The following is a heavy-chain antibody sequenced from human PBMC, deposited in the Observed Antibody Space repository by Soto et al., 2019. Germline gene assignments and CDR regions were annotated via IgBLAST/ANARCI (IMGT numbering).Heavy chain of an antibody. CDR2: ITDTGGDA. CDR3: ARGSKDSYPGSRIFDF. J-gene: IGHJ4*02. CDR1: EFSISPYW. Sequence: GGSLRLSCVASEFSISPYWMSWVRQAPGKGLEWVSTITDTGGDAKYADSVRGRFTISRDNSKKTLYLQMSSLRADDSAVYFCARGSKDSYPGSRIFDFWGRGTLVTVSS. D-gene: IGHD3-10*01. V-gene: IGHV3-23*01.